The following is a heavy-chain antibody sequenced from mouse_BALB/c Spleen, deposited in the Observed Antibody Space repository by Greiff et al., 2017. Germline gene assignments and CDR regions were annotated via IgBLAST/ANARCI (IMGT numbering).Heavy chain of an antibody. Sequence: QVQLKESGAELVRPGTSVKVSCKASGYAFTNYLIEWVKQRPGQGLEWIGVINPGSGGTNYNEKFKGKATLTADKSSSTAYMQLSSLTSDDSAVYFCARDYRYDDYAMDYWGQGTSVTVSS. D-gene: IGHD2-14*01. CDR2: INPGSGGT. CDR1: GYAFTNYL. V-gene: IGHV1-54*01. J-gene: IGHJ4*01. CDR3: ARDYRYDDYAMDY.